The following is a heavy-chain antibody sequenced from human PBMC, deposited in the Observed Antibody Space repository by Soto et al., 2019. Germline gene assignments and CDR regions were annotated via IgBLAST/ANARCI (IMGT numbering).Heavy chain of an antibody. CDR1: GGSISSGGYS. Sequence: SETLSLTCAVSGGSISSGGYSWSWIRQPPGKGLEWIGYIYHSGSTYYNPSLKSRVTISVDRSKNQFSLKLSSVTAADTAVYYCARGTIFGVILDYWGQGTLVTVYS. CDR3: ARGTIFGVILDY. J-gene: IGHJ4*02. D-gene: IGHD3-3*01. CDR2: IYHSGST. V-gene: IGHV4-30-2*01.